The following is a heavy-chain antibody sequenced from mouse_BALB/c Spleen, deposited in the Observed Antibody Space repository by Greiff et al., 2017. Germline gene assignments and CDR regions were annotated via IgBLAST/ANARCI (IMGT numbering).Heavy chain of an antibody. CDR3: ARSFYYGSSYPHYYAMDY. CDR2: ISSGSSTI. CDR1: GFTFSSFG. Sequence: EVNVVESGGGLVQPGGSRKLSCAASGFTFSSFGMHWVRQAPEKGLEWVAYISSGSSTIYYADTVKGRFTISRDNPKNTLFLQMTSLRSEDTAMYYCARSFYYGSSYPHYYAMDYWGQGTSVTVSS. V-gene: IGHV5-17*02. D-gene: IGHD1-1*01. J-gene: IGHJ4*01.